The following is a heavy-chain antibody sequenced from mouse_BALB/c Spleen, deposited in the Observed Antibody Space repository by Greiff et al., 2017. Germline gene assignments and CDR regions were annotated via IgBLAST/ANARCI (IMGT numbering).Heavy chain of an antibody. D-gene: IGHD2-14*01. CDR3: ARGAYYRYDGGYYFDY. J-gene: IGHJ2*01. Sequence: EVKLEESGPGLVKPSQSLSLTCSVTGYSITSGYYWNWIRQFPGNKLEWMGYISYDGSNNYNPSLKNRISITRDTSKNQFFLKLNSVTTEDTATYYCARGAYYRYDGGYYFDYWGQGTTLTVSS. V-gene: IGHV3-6*02. CDR1: GYSITSGYY. CDR2: ISYDGSN.